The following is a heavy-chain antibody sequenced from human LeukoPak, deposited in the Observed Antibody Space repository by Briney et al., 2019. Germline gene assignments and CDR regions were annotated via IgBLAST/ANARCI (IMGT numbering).Heavy chain of an antibody. CDR3: ARRYGFWSGYQYFYYGMDV. J-gene: IGHJ6*02. V-gene: IGHV1-8*01. CDR2: MKPNSGNT. CDR1: GYTFTSYD. Sequence: ASVKVSCKASGYTFTSYDINWVRQATGQGLEWMGWMKPNSGNTGYAQKFQGRVTMTRNTSISTAYMELSSLRSEDTAVYYCARRYGFWSGYQYFYYGMDVWGQGTTATVSS. D-gene: IGHD3-3*01.